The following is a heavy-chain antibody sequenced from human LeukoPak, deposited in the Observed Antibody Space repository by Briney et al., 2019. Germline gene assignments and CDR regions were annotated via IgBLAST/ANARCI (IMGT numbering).Heavy chain of an antibody. CDR1: GFTFSSYA. V-gene: IGHV3-66*01. D-gene: IGHD4-17*01. CDR3: ASSTVTFDYYYYYGMDV. J-gene: IGHJ6*02. Sequence: PGGSLRLSCAASGFTFSSYAMSWVRQAPGKGLEWVSVIYSGGSTYYADSVKGRFTISRDNSKNTLYLQMNSLRAEDTAVYYCASSTVTFDYYYYYGMDVWGQGTTVTVSS. CDR2: IYSGGST.